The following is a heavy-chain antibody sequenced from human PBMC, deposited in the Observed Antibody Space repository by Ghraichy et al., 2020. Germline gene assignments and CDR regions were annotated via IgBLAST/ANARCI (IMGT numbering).Heavy chain of an antibody. CDR3: AKNFYGGNSVATDAFDI. V-gene: IGHV3-23*01. CDR1: GFTFSSYA. CDR2: ISGSGGST. D-gene: IGHD4-23*01. Sequence: GESLNISCAASGFTFSSYAMSWVRQAPGKGLEWVSAISGSGGSTYYADSVKGRFTISRDNSKNTLYLQMNSLRAEDTAVYYCAKNFYGGNSVATDAFDIWGQGTMVTVSS. J-gene: IGHJ3*02.